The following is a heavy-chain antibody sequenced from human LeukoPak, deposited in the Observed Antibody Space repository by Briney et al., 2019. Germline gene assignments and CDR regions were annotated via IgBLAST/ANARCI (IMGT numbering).Heavy chain of an antibody. V-gene: IGHV4-59*08. Sequence: SETLSLTCTVSGGSISSYYWSWIRQPTGKRLEWIGYIYYSGSTNYNPSLKSRVTISVDTSKNQFSLKLSSVTAADTAVYYCARHSSSGWFPFDYWGQGTLVTVSS. CDR2: IYYSGST. CDR3: ARHSSSGWFPFDY. J-gene: IGHJ4*02. CDR1: GGSISSYY. D-gene: IGHD6-19*01.